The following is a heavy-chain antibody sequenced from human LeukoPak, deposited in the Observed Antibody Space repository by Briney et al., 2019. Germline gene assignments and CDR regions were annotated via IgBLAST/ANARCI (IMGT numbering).Heavy chain of an antibody. CDR1: GGSISSYY. D-gene: IGHD1-26*01. Sequence: PSETPSLTCTVSGGSISSYYWSWIRQPPGKGLEWIGYIYYSGSTNYNPSLKSRVTISVDTSKNQFSLKLSSVTAADTAVYYCATTTSGGDAFDIWGQGTMVTVSS. V-gene: IGHV4-59*12. J-gene: IGHJ3*02. CDR2: IYYSGST. CDR3: ATTTSGGDAFDI.